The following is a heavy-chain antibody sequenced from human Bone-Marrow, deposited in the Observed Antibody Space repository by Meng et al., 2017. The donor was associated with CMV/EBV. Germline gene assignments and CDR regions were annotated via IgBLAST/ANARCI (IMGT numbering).Heavy chain of an antibody. V-gene: IGHV3-30*02. Sequence: GESLKISCAASGFTFSSYGMHWVRQAPGKGLEWVAFIRYDGSNKYYADSVKGRFTISRDNSKNTLYLQMNSLRAEDTAVYYCAKDPTAGYCSSTSCNGDYFDYWGQGTLVTVSS. D-gene: IGHD2-2*03. CDR3: AKDPTAGYCSSTSCNGDYFDY. J-gene: IGHJ4*02. CDR2: IRYDGSNK. CDR1: GFTFSSYG.